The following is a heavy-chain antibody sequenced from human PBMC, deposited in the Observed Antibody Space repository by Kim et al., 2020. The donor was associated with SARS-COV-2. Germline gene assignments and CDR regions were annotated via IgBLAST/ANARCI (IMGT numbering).Heavy chain of an antibody. J-gene: IGHJ6*02. CDR2: ISGSGGST. V-gene: IGHV3-23*01. CDR1: GFTFSSYA. CDR3: AKDSSSEFLSYYYYYGMDV. Sequence: GGSLRLSCAASGFTFSSYAMSWVRQAPGKGLEWVSAISGSGGSTYYADSVKGRFTISRDNSKNTLYLQMNSLRAEDTAVYYCAKDSSSEFLSYYYYYGMDVWGQGTTVTVSS. D-gene: IGHD6-13*01.